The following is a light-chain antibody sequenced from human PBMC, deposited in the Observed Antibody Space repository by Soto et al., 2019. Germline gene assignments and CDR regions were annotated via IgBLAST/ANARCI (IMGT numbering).Light chain of an antibody. J-gene: IGKJ1*01. CDR2: KAS. V-gene: IGKV1-5*03. CDR3: QPYNIYSQT. CDR1: QSIDSW. Sequence: DIQMTQSPSTLSASVGDRVTITCRASQSIDSWLAWYQHKPGKAPKLLIFKASTLETSVPSRFSGSGSETESTLTISSLQPDDSATYYCQPYNIYSQTFGQGTKLEIK.